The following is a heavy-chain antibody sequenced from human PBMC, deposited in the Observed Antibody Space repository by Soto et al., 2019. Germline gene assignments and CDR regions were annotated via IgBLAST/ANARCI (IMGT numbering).Heavy chain of an antibody. V-gene: IGHV3-23*01. D-gene: IGHD1-1*01. Sequence: GGFLRPSCAASGFPFSSYAMSWVRPAPGKGLEWVSAISGSGGSTYYADSVKGRFTNSRDNSENTLYLQMNSLRAEDTAVYYCAKAPPQLERLWYFDYWGQGTLVTVSS. CDR2: ISGSGGST. CDR3: AKAPPQLERLWYFDY. CDR1: GFPFSSYA. J-gene: IGHJ4*02.